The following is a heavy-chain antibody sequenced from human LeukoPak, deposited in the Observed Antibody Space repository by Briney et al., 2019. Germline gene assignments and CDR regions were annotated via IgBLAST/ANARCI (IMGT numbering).Heavy chain of an antibody. CDR3: ARGAYGDYGWFDP. CDR1: GFTFSSDS. Sequence: PGGSLRLSCAAPGFTFSSDSMNWVRQAPGKGLEWVSYISSSSRTIYYADSVKGRFTISRDNAKNSLYLQMNSLRDEDTAVYYCARGAYGDYGWFDPWGQGTLVTVSS. V-gene: IGHV3-48*02. CDR2: ISSSSRTI. D-gene: IGHD4-17*01. J-gene: IGHJ5*02.